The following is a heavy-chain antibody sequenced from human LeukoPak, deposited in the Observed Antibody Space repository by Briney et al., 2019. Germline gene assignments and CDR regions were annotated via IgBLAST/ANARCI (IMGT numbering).Heavy chain of an antibody. CDR1: GYSISSGYY. J-gene: IGHJ3*02. Sequence: PSETLSLTCAVSGYSISSGYYWGWIRQPPGKGLEWIGSIYHSGSTYYNPSLKSRVTISVDTPKNQFSLKLSSVTAADTAVYYCASRIVGAYDAFDIWGQGTMVTVSS. CDR3: ASRIVGAYDAFDI. CDR2: IYHSGST. D-gene: IGHD1-26*01. V-gene: IGHV4-38-2*01.